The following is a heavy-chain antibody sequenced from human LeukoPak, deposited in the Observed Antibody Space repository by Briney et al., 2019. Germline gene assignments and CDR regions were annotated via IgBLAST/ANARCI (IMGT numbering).Heavy chain of an antibody. CDR2: ISSSGSTI. CDR3: AKDPSTLTLTDDY. V-gene: IGHV3-48*03. J-gene: IGHJ4*02. CDR1: GFTFSSYE. Sequence: GGSLRLSCAASGFTFSSYEMNWVRQAPGKGLEWVSYISSSGSTIYYADSVKGRFTISRDNSKNTLYLQMNSLRAEDTAVYYCAKDPSTLTLTDDYWGQGTLVTVSS.